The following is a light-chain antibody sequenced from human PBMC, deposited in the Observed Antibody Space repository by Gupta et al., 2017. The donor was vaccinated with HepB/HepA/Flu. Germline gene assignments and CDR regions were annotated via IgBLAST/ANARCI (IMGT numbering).Light chain of an antibody. CDR2: RTN. J-gene: IGLJ3*02. Sequence: QTVVTQEPSFSVSPGGTVTLTCGLSSGSVSTSYYPSWYQQTPGQAPRTLIYRTNIRSSGVPDRFSGSILGNKAALTITGAQADDESNYYCVLYMSSNIWVFGGGTKLTVL. CDR3: VLYMSSNIWV. V-gene: IGLV8-61*01. CDR1: SGSVSTSYY.